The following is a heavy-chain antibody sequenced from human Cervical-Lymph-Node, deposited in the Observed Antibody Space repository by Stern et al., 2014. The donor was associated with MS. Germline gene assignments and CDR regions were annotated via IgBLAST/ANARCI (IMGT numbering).Heavy chain of an antibody. J-gene: IGHJ4*02. CDR2: INYSGST. D-gene: IGHD2-2*01. V-gene: IGHV4-39*01. CDR3: ARHSITYYAPFDY. Sequence: MQLVESGPGLVKPSATLSLTCPVSAGSISSSSYYWGWIRPPPGKGLEWIGSINYSGSTYFNPSPNSRVTISATTSQNHFSLKLSSVPAADTAVYYCARHSITYYAPFDYWGQGTLVAVSS. CDR1: AGSISSSSYY.